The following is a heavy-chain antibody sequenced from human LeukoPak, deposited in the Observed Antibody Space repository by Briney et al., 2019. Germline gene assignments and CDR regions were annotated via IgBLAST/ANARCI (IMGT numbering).Heavy chain of an antibody. CDR2: ISGSGGGT. Sequence: GGSLRLSCAASGFTFSSYAMSWVRQAPGKGLEWVSAISGSGGGTYYADSVKGRFTISRDNSKNTLYLQMNSLRAEDTAVYYCAKRRYGSVCMDVWGQGTTVTVSS. CDR3: AKRRYGSVCMDV. J-gene: IGHJ6*02. D-gene: IGHD3-10*01. V-gene: IGHV3-23*01. CDR1: GFTFSSYA.